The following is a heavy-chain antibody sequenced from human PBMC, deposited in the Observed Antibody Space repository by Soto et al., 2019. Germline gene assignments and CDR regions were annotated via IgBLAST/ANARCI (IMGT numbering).Heavy chain of an antibody. D-gene: IGHD3-22*01. J-gene: IGHJ6*02. Sequence: QVQLVQSGAEVKKPGSSVKVSCKASGDTFSSYAISWVRQAPGQGLEWMGGIIPFFGTANYAQKFQGRVTITADESTSTAYMELSSLRSEDTAVYYCARDGSGYRSTASRMDVWGPGTTVTVSS. V-gene: IGHV1-69*01. CDR2: IIPFFGTA. CDR3: ARDGSGYRSTASRMDV. CDR1: GDTFSSYA.